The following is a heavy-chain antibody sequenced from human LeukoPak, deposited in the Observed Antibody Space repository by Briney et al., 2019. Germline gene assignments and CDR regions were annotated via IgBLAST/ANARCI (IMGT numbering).Heavy chain of an antibody. CDR1: GFTFSSYS. D-gene: IGHD1-26*01. Sequence: GGSLRLSCAASGFTFSSYSMNWVRQAPGKGLEWVSSISSSSSYIYYADSVKGRFTISRDNAKNSLYLQMNSLRAEDTAVYYCAREWEPYDALDIWGQGTMVTVSS. J-gene: IGHJ3*02. V-gene: IGHV3-21*01. CDR2: ISSSSSYI. CDR3: AREWEPYDALDI.